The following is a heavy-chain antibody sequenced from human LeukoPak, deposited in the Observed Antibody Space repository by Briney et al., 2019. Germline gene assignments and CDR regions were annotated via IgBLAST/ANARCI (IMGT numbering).Heavy chain of an antibody. CDR2: ITGSGGNT. Sequence: SCKASGGTFSSYAMSWVRQAPGKGLEWVSAITGSGGNTYYADSVKGRFTISREDSKNTVFLKMNSLRAEDTAVYYCAKWGDYDVLTGYYVSDYWGQGTLVTVSS. CDR3: AKWGDYDVLTGYYVSDY. D-gene: IGHD3-9*01. CDR1: GGTFSSYA. V-gene: IGHV3-23*01. J-gene: IGHJ4*02.